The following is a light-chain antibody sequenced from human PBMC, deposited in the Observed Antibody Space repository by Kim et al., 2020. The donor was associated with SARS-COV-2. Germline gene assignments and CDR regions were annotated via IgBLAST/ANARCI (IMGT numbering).Light chain of an antibody. CDR1: QSVSSN. V-gene: IGKV3-15*01. Sequence: SPGERVTLSGRASQSVSSNLAWYQHKPGQATRLLIYAALTRAAGIPHRFSGSGSVTELTLTITSLQSEDFAVYYCQEYSNWPAITFGGGTKVDIK. CDR3: QEYSNWPAIT. CDR2: AAL. J-gene: IGKJ4*01.